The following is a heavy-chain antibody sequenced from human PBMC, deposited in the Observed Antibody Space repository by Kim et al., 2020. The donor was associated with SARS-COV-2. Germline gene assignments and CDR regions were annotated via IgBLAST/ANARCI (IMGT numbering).Heavy chain of an antibody. V-gene: IGHV3-48*03. CDR1: GFTFSSYE. CDR3: ARGDPTDYYDSSGYVYYYYYGMDV. CDR2: ISSSGSTI. J-gene: IGHJ6*02. D-gene: IGHD3-22*01. Sequence: GGSLRLSCAASGFTFSSYEMNWVRQAPGKGLEWVSYISSSGSTIYYADSVKGRFTISRDNAKNSLYLQMNSLRAEDTADYYCARGDPTDYYDSSGYVYYYYYGMDVWGQGTTVTVSS.